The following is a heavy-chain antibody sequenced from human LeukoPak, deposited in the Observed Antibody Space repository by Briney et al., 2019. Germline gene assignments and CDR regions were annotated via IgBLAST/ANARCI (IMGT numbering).Heavy chain of an antibody. V-gene: IGHV3-48*03. CDR1: GFTFSSYE. D-gene: IGHD2-15*01. CDR2: ISSSGSTI. Sequence: GGSLRLSCVASGFTFSSYEMNWVRQAPGKGLEWVSYISSSGSTIYYADSVKGRFTISRDNAKNSLYLQMNSLRAEDTAVYYCARDLLDDAFDIWGQGTMVTVSS. J-gene: IGHJ3*02. CDR3: ARDLLDDAFDI.